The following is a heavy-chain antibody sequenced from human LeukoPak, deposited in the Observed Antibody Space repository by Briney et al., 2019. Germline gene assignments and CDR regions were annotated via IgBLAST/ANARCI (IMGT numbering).Heavy chain of an antibody. D-gene: IGHD3-22*01. V-gene: IGHV3-30*18. CDR3: AKANYYDSSGYCNS. J-gene: IGHJ5*02. CDR2: ISYDGSNK. Sequence: PGGSLRLSCAASGFTFSSYGMHWVRQAPGKGLEWVAVISYDGSNKYYADSVKGRFTISRDNSKNTLYLQMNSLRAEDTAVYYCAKANYYDSSGYCNSWGQGTLVTVSS. CDR1: GFTFSSYG.